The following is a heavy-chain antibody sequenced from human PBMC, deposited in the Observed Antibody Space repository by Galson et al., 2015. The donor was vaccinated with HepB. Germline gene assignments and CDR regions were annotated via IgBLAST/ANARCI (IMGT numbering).Heavy chain of an antibody. J-gene: IGHJ4*02. V-gene: IGHV3-30*03. CDR2: ISYDGSNK. CDR3: ARGNYDYIWGSFDY. CDR1: GFTFSSYG. Sequence: SLRLSCAASGFTFSSYGMHWVRQAPGKGLEWVAVISYDGSNKYYADSVKGRFTISRDNSKNTLYLQMNSLRAEDTAVYYCARGNYDYIWGSFDYWGQGTLVTVSS. D-gene: IGHD3-16*01.